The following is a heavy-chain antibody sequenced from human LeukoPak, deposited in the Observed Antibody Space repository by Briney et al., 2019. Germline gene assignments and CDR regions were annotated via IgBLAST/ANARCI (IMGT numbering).Heavy chain of an antibody. CDR1: GITFRSSS. CDR2: IRFDGSTK. J-gene: IGHJ4*02. V-gene: IGHV3-30*02. Sequence: QPGGSRRLSCVASGITFRSSSMHWVRQAPGKGLEWLAFIRFDGSTKYYADSVKGRFTVSRDNSKSTLYLQMNSLRAEDPAVYYCAQPDFWGQGTLVTVSS. CDR3: AQPDF.